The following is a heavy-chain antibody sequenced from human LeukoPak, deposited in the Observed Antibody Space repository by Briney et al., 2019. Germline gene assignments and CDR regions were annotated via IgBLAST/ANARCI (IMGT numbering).Heavy chain of an antibody. D-gene: IGHD6-13*01. CDR3: ARGGSSSPIDY. J-gene: IGHJ4*02. V-gene: IGHV4-39*01. CDR1: GGSFSTTSDY. Sequence: SETLSLTCTVSGGSFSTTSDYWGWIRQPPGKGLEWIGTFYFSGSTYYNPSLKSRVTISVDTSKNQFSLKLTSMTAADTAVYYCARGGSSSPIDYWGQGTLVTVSS. CDR2: FYFSGST.